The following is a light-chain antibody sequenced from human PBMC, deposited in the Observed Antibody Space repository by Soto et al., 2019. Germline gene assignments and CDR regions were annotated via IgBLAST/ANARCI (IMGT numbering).Light chain of an antibody. V-gene: IGLV2-11*01. J-gene: IGLJ2*01. CDR2: DVS. Sequence: QSVLTQPRSVSGSPGQSVTISCSGASSDVGRYNYVSWYQQHPGKAPKLMIYDVSQRPSGVPDRFSGSKSGNTASLTISGLQAEDDADYYCCSYAGSYTLIFGGGIKLTVL. CDR3: CSYAGSYTLI. CDR1: SSDVGRYNY.